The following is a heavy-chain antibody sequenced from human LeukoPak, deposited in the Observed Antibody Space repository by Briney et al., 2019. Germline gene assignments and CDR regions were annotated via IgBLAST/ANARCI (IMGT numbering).Heavy chain of an antibody. Sequence: ASVKVSCKASGYTFTSYGISWVRQAPGQGLEWMGWISAYNGNTNYAQKLQGRVTITADESTSTAYMELSSLRSEDTAVYYCARVIAVAGIKAYYFDYWGQGTLVTVSS. J-gene: IGHJ4*02. V-gene: IGHV1-18*01. D-gene: IGHD6-19*01. CDR3: ARVIAVAGIKAYYFDY. CDR2: ISAYNGNT. CDR1: GYTFTSYG.